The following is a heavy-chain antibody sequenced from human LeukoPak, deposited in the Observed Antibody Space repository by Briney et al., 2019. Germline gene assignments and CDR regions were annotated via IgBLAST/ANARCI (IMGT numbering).Heavy chain of an antibody. CDR3: ARARFDY. CDR2: IKDDGSEI. J-gene: IGHJ4*02. V-gene: IGHV3-7*04. CDR1: GFTLSRYW. Sequence: GGSLRLSCVGSGFTLSRYWMSWVRQAPGKGLEWVANIKDDGSEIYSVDSVKGRFTISRDNAKNSLYLQMSSLRAEDTAVYYWARARFDYWGQGTLVTVSS.